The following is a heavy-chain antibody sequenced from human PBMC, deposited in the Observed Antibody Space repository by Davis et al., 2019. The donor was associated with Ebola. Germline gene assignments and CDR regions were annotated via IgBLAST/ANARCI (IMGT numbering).Heavy chain of an antibody. D-gene: IGHD3-10*01. CDR1: GYTFTSYY. Sequence: ASVKVSCKASGYTFTSYYMHWVRQAPGQGLEWMGWINPNSGGTNYAQKFQGRVTMTRDTSISTAYMELSRLRSDETAVYYCARVGFGTYYYGMDVWGQGTTVTVSS. V-gene: IGHV1-2*02. CDR2: INPNSGGT. CDR3: ARVGFGTYYYGMDV. J-gene: IGHJ6*02.